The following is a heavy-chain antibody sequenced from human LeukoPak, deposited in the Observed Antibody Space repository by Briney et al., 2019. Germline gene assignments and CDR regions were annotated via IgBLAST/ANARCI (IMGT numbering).Heavy chain of an antibody. CDR3: ARERTPPDYYYYMDV. CDR1: GGSINSYF. V-gene: IGHV4-4*07. Sequence: SETLSLTCTVSGGSINSYFWTWIRQPAGKGLEWIGRIYTSGSTNYNPSLKSRVTMSVDTSKNQFSLKLSSVTAADTAVYYCARERTPPDYYYYMDVWGKGTTVTVSS. CDR2: IYTSGST. D-gene: IGHD4-23*01. J-gene: IGHJ6*03.